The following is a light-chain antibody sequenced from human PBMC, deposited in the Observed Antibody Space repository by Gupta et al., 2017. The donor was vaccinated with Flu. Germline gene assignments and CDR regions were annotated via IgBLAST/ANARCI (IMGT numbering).Light chain of an antibody. CDR1: QGISNY. J-gene: IGKJ3*01. CDR2: AAS. Sequence: ASQGISNYLAWYQQKPREGPKLLIYAASTLQSGVPSRFSGGRSGTDFTLTISSLQPEDVATYYCQNYNSAPLLFGPGTKVDIK. V-gene: IGKV1-27*01. CDR3: QNYNSAPLL.